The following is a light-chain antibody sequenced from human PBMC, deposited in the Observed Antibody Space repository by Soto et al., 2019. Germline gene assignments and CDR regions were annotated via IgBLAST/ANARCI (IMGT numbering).Light chain of an antibody. Sequence: QSALTQPASVSGSPGQSITISCVGTSSDIGDYNYVSWYQQHPGKVPKVIIYDVSNRPSGVSYRFSGSKSGNTASLTVSGHQAEDEADYYCCSYTRSGTLIFGTGTKLTVL. V-gene: IGLV2-14*01. CDR1: SSDIGDYNY. CDR3: CSYTRSGTLI. CDR2: DVS. J-gene: IGLJ1*01.